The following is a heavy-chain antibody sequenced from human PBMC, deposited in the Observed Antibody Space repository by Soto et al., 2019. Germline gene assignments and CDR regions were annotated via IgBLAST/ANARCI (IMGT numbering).Heavy chain of an antibody. CDR1: GDSMSSSDYY. D-gene: IGHD3-16*01. V-gene: IGHV4-39*01. CDR2: IYYSGST. Sequence: SETLSLTCAVSGDSMSSSDYYWGWIRQPPGKGLEWIGSIYYSGSTYYNPSLQSRVAISVDTSKNQFSLKLKSVTAADTAIYYCARRTVNIRTFYSGLKTHCFDYWGKGAQVTVSS. J-gene: IGHJ4*02. CDR3: ARRTVNIRTFYSGLKTHCFDY.